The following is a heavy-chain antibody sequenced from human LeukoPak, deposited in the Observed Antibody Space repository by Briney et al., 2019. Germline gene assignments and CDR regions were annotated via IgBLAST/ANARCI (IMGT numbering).Heavy chain of an antibody. CDR3: ARALLRDYYYMDV. D-gene: IGHD4-17*01. CDR2: TYYSGST. J-gene: IGHJ6*03. Sequence: SQTLSLTCTVSGGSISSGGYYWSWIRQHPGKGLEWIGYTYYSGSTYYNPSLKSRVTISVDTSKNQFSLKLSSVTAADTAVYYCARALLRDYYYMDVWGKGTTVTVSS. V-gene: IGHV4-31*03. CDR1: GGSISSGGYY.